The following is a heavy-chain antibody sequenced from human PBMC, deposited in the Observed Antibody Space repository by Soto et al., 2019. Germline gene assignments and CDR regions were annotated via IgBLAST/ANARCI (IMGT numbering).Heavy chain of an antibody. D-gene: IGHD2-2*02. CDR3: ARLGIVVVPAAISPFDY. Sequence: SETLSLTCTVSGGSISSSSYYWGWIRRPPGKGLEWIASIYYSGSTYYNPSLKSRVTISVDTSKNQFSLKLSSVTAADTAVYYCARLGIVVVPAAISPFDYWGQGTLVTVSS. V-gene: IGHV4-39*01. J-gene: IGHJ4*02. CDR2: IYYSGST. CDR1: GGSISSSSYY.